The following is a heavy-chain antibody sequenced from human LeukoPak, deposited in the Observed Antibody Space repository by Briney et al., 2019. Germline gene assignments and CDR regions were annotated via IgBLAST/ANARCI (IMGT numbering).Heavy chain of an antibody. D-gene: IGHD4-11*01. CDR2: INGDGS. Sequence: GGSLRLSCIASGFIFSNYWMYWVRQVPGKGLVWVSRINGDGSYGVSVNGRFTISRDNAKSTLYLQMNNLRVEDTAVYYCARDRVMTTVTTQIDYWGQGTLVTVSS. J-gene: IGHJ4*02. CDR1: GFIFSNYW. CDR3: ARDRVMTTVTTQIDY. V-gene: IGHV3-74*01.